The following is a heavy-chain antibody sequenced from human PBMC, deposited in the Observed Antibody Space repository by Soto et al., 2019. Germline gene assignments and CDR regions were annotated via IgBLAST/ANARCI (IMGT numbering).Heavy chain of an antibody. Sequence: ASVKVSCKASGYTFTSYGISWVRQAPGQGLEWMGWISAYNGNTNYAQKLQGRVTMTTDTSTSTAYKELRSLRSDDTAVYYCARDSDNWNDFDPWGQGTLVTVSS. CDR1: GYTFTSYG. CDR3: ARDSDNWNDFDP. J-gene: IGHJ5*02. V-gene: IGHV1-18*01. D-gene: IGHD1-1*01. CDR2: ISAYNGNT.